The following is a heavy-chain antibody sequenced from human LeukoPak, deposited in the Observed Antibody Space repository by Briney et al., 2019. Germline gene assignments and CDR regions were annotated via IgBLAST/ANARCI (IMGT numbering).Heavy chain of an antibody. CDR1: GFTFSSYE. CDR2: ISSSGSTT. Sequence: GGSLRLSCAASGFTFSSYEMYWVRQAPGKGLEWVSYISSSGSTTHYADSVKGRFTISRDNAKKSLYLQMNSLRAEDTAVDYCARDNYDSSGYYFDWGQGTLVTVSS. V-gene: IGHV3-48*03. CDR3: ARDNYDSSGYYFD. J-gene: IGHJ4*02. D-gene: IGHD3-22*01.